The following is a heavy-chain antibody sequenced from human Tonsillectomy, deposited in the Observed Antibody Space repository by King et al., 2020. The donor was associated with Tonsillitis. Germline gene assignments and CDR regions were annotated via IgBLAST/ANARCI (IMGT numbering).Heavy chain of an antibody. Sequence: VQLVESGGGLVQPGGSLRLSCAASGFTFSSYAMSWVRQAPGKGLEWVSTISGSGGSTYYADSVKGRFTISRGNSKNSLSLQMNSLRAEDTAVYYYAKVEGGYYDSSGYQDYWGQGTLVTVSS. CDR1: GFTFSSYA. CDR2: ISGSGGST. J-gene: IGHJ4*02. CDR3: AKVEGGYYDSSGYQDY. V-gene: IGHV3-23*04. D-gene: IGHD3-22*01.